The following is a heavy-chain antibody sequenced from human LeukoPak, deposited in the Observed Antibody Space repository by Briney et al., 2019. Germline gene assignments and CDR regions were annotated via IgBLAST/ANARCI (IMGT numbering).Heavy chain of an antibody. CDR2: INPNSGGT. J-gene: IGHJ3*02. CDR1: GYTFTGYY. CDR3: AREGPKPQIAAAGTHDAFDI. D-gene: IGHD6-13*01. Sequence: ASVKVSCKASGYTFTGYYMHWVRQAPGQGLEWMGWINPNSGGTNYAQKFQGRVTMTRDTSISTAYMELSRLRSDDTAVYYCAREGPKPQIAAAGTHDAFDIWGQGTMVTVSS. V-gene: IGHV1-2*02.